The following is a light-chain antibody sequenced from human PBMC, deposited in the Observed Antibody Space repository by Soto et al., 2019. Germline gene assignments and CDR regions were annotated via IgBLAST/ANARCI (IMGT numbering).Light chain of an antibody. CDR1: SGDVGSYNR. CDR2: EVS. CDR3: SSYTSSSSYV. Sequence: QSVPNQPRVVSGSPSQSVTFPCTGTSGDVGSYNRVSWYQQPPGTAPKLMIYEVSNRPSGVPDRFSGSKSGNTASLTISGLQAEDEADYYCSSYTSSSSYVFGTGTKVTVL. V-gene: IGLV2-18*02. J-gene: IGLJ1*01.